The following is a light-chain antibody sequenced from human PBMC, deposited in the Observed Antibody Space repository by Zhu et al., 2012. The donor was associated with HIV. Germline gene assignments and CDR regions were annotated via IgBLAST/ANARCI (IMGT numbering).Light chain of an antibody. CDR1: RSVSSF. CDR2: DAS. CDR3: QQRSNWPLT. Sequence: IVLTQSPATLSLSPGERATVSCRASRSVSSFVAWYQQKPGQAPRLLIYDASKRATGILARFSGSGSGTDFTLTISSLEPEDFALYYCQQRSNWPLTFGEGPRWRSN. V-gene: IGKV3-11*01. J-gene: IGKJ4*01.